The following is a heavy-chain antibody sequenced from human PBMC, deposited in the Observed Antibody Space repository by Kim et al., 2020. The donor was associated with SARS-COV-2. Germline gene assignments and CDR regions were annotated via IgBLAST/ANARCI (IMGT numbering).Heavy chain of an antibody. D-gene: IGHD5-12*01. J-gene: IGHJ3*02. CDR1: GGTFSSYA. CDR2: IIPIFGTA. Sequence: SVKVSCKASGGTFSSYAISWVRQAPGQGLEWMGGIIPIFGTANYAQKFQGRVTITADESTSTAYMELSSLRSEDTAVYYCASALGWSGYDRGDAFDIWGQGTMVTVSS. CDR3: ASALGWSGYDRGDAFDI. V-gene: IGHV1-69*13.